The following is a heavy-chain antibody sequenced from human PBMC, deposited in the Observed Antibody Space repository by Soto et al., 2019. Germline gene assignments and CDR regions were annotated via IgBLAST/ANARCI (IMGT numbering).Heavy chain of an antibody. Sequence: GGSLRLSCAASGFTFSDYYMSWIRQAPGKGLEWVSYISSSGSTIYYADSVKGRFTISRDNAKNSLYLQMNSLRAEDTAVYYCARDQPASWTSSSSTAFDYWGQGTLVTVSS. CDR2: ISSSGSTI. J-gene: IGHJ4*02. D-gene: IGHD6-6*01. CDR1: GFTFSDYY. V-gene: IGHV3-11*01. CDR3: ARDQPASWTSSSSTAFDY.